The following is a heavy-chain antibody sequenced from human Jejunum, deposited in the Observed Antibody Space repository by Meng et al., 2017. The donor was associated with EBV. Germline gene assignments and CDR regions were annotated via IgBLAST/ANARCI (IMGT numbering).Heavy chain of an antibody. CDR2: INHGDRT. V-gene: IGHV4-34*01. CDR3: ARVAYDEAFAGWFDP. Sequence: QGRVGPWGEGLLKPSETLSLTCVVNGGSFSGYYWTWIRQPPGKGLEWIGEINHGDRTNYNPSLKSRVTVSVDTSKNQFSLRLTSVTDADTAVYYCARVAYDEAFAGWFDPWGQGTLVTVSS. D-gene: IGHD5-12*01. CDR1: GGSFSGYY. J-gene: IGHJ5*02.